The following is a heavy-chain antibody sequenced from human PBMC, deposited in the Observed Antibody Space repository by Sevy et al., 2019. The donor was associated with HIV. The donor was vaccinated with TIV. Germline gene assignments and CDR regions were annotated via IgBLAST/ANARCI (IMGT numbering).Heavy chain of an antibody. CDR1: GFTFSDYY. CDR3: ARRSSSWYGGRVGAFDY. CDR2: ISGSGSTI. D-gene: IGHD6-13*01. J-gene: IGHJ3*01. V-gene: IGHV3-11*04. Sequence: GGSLRLSCAASGFTFSDYYMSWIRQAPGKGLEWVSYISGSGSTIYYADSVKGRFTISRDNAKNSLYLQMNSLRAEDTAVYYCARRSSSWYGGRVGAFDYWGQGTMVTVSS.